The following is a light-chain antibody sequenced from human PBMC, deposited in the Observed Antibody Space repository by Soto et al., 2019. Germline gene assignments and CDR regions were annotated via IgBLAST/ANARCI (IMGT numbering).Light chain of an antibody. V-gene: IGLV1-40*01. CDR1: STNIGAGYD. CDR3: QSYDSSLRGVV. J-gene: IGLJ3*02. Sequence: QSVLTQPPSVSGAPGQRVTISCTGTSTNIGAGYDVHWYQHFPGTAPKLLIYGSTNRPSGVPDRFSASKSATSASLAITGLQADDEADFYCQSYDSSLRGVVFGGGTKLTVL. CDR2: GST.